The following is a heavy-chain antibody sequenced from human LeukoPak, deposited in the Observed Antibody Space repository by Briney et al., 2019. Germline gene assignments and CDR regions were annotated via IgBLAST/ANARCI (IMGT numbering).Heavy chain of an antibody. J-gene: IGHJ4*02. CDR1: GYSFSSGYY. CDR3: ASSAYYYDSSGLY. D-gene: IGHD3-22*01. V-gene: IGHV4-38-2*02. Sequence: PSETLSLTCTVSGYSFSSGYYWGWIRKPPGKGLEWIGSIYYSGSTYYNPSLKSRVTISIDTSKDQFSLKLSSVTAADTAVYYCASSAYYYDSSGLYWGQGTLVTVSS. CDR2: IYYSGST.